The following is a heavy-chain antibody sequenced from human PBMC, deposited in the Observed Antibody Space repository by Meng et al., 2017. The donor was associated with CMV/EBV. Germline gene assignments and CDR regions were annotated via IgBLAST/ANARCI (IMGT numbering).Heavy chain of an antibody. Sequence: GESLNIYCAASGFTFSRYSMNWVRQAPGNGLEWVSSISSSRSYIYYADSVKGRFTISRDNAKHSLYLQMNSLRAEDTAVYYCAREGYSGGLDYWGQGTLVTVSS. CDR1: GFTFSRYS. J-gene: IGHJ4*02. CDR2: ISSSRSYI. D-gene: IGHD6-13*01. V-gene: IGHV3-21*01. CDR3: AREGYSGGLDY.